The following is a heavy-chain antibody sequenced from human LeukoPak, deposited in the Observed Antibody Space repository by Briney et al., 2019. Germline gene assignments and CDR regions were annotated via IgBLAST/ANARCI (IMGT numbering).Heavy chain of an antibody. Sequence: GASVEVSCNASGYTFTGYYMHWVRQAPGQGLGWMGWINPNSGGTNYAQKFQGRVTMTRDTAISTAYMELSRLRSDDPAVYYCAASVFYYDILTSSMLNWFDPWGQATMVTVCS. CDR3: AASVFYYDILTSSMLNWFDP. J-gene: IGHJ5*02. CDR2: INPNSGGT. D-gene: IGHD3-9*01. V-gene: IGHV1-2*02. CDR1: GYTFTGYY.